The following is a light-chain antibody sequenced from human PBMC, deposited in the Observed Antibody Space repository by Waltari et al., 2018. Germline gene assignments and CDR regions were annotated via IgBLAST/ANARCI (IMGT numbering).Light chain of an antibody. CDR3: QQYHTYPWT. V-gene: IGKV1-8*01. CDR2: ASS. J-gene: IGKJ1*01. Sequence: AIRMTQSPASLPASTGDRVPISCRASQGVSTYLAWYQQKPGKAPSLLIYASSTLESGVPSKFSGSGSGTDFTLTISCLQSEDFATYYCQQYHTYPWTFGQGTKVEI. CDR1: QGVSTY.